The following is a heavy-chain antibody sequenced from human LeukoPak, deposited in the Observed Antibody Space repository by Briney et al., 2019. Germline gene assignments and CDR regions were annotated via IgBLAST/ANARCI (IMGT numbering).Heavy chain of an antibody. J-gene: IGHJ3*02. CDR2: ISGSGDNT. Sequence: PGGSLRLSCAASGFTFSVYAMSWVRQAPGKWLEWVSPISGSGDNTYYADSVKGRFTISRDNSKNTLYLQMNSLRAEDTAVYYCARRMAVAGPYAFDIWGQGTLVTVSS. V-gene: IGHV3-23*01. CDR1: GFTFSVYA. D-gene: IGHD6-19*01. CDR3: ARRMAVAGPYAFDI.